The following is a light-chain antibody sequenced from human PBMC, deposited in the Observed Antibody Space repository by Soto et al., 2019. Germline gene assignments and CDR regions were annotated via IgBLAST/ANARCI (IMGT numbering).Light chain of an antibody. CDR1: ESVSTT. Sequence: ERVMTQSPATLSMSPGERATLSCRASESVSTTVAWYHQKPGQAPRLLIYGASTRATGVPDRFSGSGFETGFTLTITSLQSEDFGVYYCQKYNDWPPTFGQGTKVDIK. V-gene: IGKV3-15*01. CDR3: QKYNDWPPT. J-gene: IGKJ1*01. CDR2: GAS.